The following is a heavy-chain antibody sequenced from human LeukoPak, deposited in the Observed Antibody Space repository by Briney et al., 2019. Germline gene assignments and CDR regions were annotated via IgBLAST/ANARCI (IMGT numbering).Heavy chain of an antibody. CDR1: GYTLTELS. D-gene: IGHD1-7*01. Sequence: ASVKVSCKVSGYTLTELSMHWVRQAPGKGLEWMGGFDPEDDETIYAQKFQGRVTMTEDTSTVTAYMELSSLRSEDTAVYYCATGPGNYREEVRFDPWGQGTLVTVSS. CDR2: FDPEDDET. J-gene: IGHJ5*02. V-gene: IGHV1-24*01. CDR3: ATGPGNYREEVRFDP.